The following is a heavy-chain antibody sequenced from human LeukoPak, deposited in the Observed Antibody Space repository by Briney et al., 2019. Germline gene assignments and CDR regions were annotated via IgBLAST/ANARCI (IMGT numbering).Heavy chain of an antibody. CDR2: IYYSGST. V-gene: IGHV4-39*07. CDR3: ARGSGGSYYYPGYFDY. Sequence: PSETLSLTCTVSGGSISSSSYYWGWIRQPPGKGLEWIGSIYYSGSTYYNPSLKSRVTISVDTSKNQFSLKLSSVTAADTAVYHCARGSGGSYYYPGYFDYWGQGTLVTVSS. J-gene: IGHJ4*02. D-gene: IGHD2-15*01. CDR1: GGSISSSSYY.